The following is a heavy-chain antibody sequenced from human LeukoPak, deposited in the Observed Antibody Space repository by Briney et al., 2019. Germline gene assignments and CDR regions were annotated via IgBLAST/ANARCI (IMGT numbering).Heavy chain of an antibody. CDR1: GFSFSSYG. CDR2: ISYAGSSK. D-gene: IGHD5-18*01. Sequence: SGGSLRLSCAASGFSFSSYGMHWVRQAPGQGLEWVAVISYAGSSKLYADSVKGRFTLSRDNSKNTLYLQMNSLSAEDTAVYYCARNGYSYGSLDYFDYWGQGTLVTVSS. J-gene: IGHJ4*02. V-gene: IGHV3-30*03. CDR3: ARNGYSYGSLDYFDY.